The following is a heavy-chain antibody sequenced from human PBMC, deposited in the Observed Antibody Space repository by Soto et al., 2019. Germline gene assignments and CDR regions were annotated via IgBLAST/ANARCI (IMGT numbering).Heavy chain of an antibody. J-gene: IGHJ4*02. V-gene: IGHV1-69*12. CDR1: GGTFSSYA. D-gene: IGHD3-10*02. CDR2: IIPIFGTA. Sequence: QVQLVQSGAEVKKPGSSVKVSCKASGGTFSSYAINWVRQAPGQGLEWMGGIIPIFGTAKYAQKFQGRVTITANEPTSTAYMELSSLRSEDTAVYYCAKLSPSATAVPYWGQGTLVNVSS. CDR3: AKLSPSATAVPY.